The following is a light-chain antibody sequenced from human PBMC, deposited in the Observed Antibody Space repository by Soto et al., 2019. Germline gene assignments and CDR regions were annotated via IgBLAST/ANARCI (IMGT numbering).Light chain of an antibody. Sequence: QSVLTQPPSASGSPGQSVAISCTGTSGDVGGYNYVSWYQQHPGKVPKLIIYEVTKRPSGVPDRFSGSKSGNTASLTVSGLQADDEADYYCSSHAGINNVVFGGGTKLTVL. CDR2: EVT. J-gene: IGLJ3*02. CDR3: SSHAGINNVV. V-gene: IGLV2-8*01. CDR1: SGDVGGYNY.